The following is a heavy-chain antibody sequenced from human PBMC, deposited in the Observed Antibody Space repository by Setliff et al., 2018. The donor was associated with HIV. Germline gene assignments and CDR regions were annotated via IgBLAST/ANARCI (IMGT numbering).Heavy chain of an antibody. J-gene: IGHJ6*03. D-gene: IGHD3-22*01. Sequence: SVKVSCKASGGTFSSYPISWVRQAPGQGLEWMGGIIPILGTTHYAQKFQGRVTVTADESTSTAYMQLSSLRSDDTAVYYCARGRNYDSSGYGDYYYMDVWGKGTTVTVS. CDR1: GGTFSSYP. CDR2: IIPILGTT. V-gene: IGHV1-69*13. CDR3: ARGRNYDSSGYGDYYYMDV.